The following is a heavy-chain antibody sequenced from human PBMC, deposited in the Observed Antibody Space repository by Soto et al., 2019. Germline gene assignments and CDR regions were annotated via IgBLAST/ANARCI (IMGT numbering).Heavy chain of an antibody. J-gene: IGHJ5*02. CDR1: GYTFTGYV. CDR3: ARVASWAARGWVDP. D-gene: IGHD2-15*01. V-gene: IGHV1-2*02. CDR2: LNTNTGGT. Sequence: QVEVVQSGAEVKKPGASVKVSCMASGYTFTGYVIPWVREVPGQGLEYRGWLNTNTGGTDHAQKFQRRVTTTSDTSISTVSMEMKSRTSDDRAFYCCARVASWAARGWVDPWEQGTLVTVAS.